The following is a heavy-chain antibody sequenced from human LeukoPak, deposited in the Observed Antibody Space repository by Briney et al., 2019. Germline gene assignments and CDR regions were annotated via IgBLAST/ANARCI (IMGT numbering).Heavy chain of an antibody. D-gene: IGHD3-16*01. CDR1: GYTFTGYY. CDR3: ARGGFGGSYNWFDP. Sequence: GASVKVSCKASGYTFTGYYMHWVRQAPGQGLEWMGWINPNSGGTNYAKKFQGRVTMTRDTSISTAYMELSRLRSDDTAVYYCARGGFGGSYNWFDPWGQGTLVTVSS. CDR2: INPNSGGT. J-gene: IGHJ5*02. V-gene: IGHV1-2*02.